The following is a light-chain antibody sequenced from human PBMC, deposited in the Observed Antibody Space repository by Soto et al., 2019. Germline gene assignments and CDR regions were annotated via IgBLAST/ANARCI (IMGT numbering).Light chain of an antibody. V-gene: IGKV3-20*01. CDR1: QSVSSSY. CDR3: HQYGISPLT. CDR2: AAS. Sequence: EIVMTQSPGTLSLSPGERATLSCRASQSVSSSYLAWYQQKPGQAPRLLIFAASNRATGIPDRFTGSGSGTDFTLYISRLEPEDFAVYYCHQYGISPLTFGGGTKVEVK. J-gene: IGKJ4*01.